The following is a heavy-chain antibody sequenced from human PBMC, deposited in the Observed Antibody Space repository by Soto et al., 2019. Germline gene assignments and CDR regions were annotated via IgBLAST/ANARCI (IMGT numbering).Heavy chain of an antibody. CDR2: IKSTVDGGTT. CDR1: GFTFNNAW. CDR3: TVSRWAARASYYYYGMDV. Sequence: EVQLVESGGGLVKSGGSLRLSCAASGFTFNNAWMSWVRQAPGKGLEWVGRIKSTVDGGTTDYAAPVKGRFTISRDDSRNTLDLQMNSLKTEDTGVYYCTVSRWAARASYYYYGMDVWGQGATVTVAS. V-gene: IGHV3-15*01. D-gene: IGHD6-19*01. J-gene: IGHJ6*02.